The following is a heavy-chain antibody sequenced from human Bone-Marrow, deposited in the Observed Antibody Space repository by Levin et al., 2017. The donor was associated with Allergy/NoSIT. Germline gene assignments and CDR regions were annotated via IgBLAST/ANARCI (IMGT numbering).Heavy chain of an antibody. D-gene: IGHD2-2*01. J-gene: IGHJ6*03. CDR1: GYTFTGYY. Sequence: ASVKVSCKASGYTFTGYYMHWVRQAPGQGLEWMGRINPNSGGTNYAQKFQGRVTMTRDTSISTAYMELSRLRSDDTAVYYCASASDSYCSSTSCYLSRYYDYYMDVWGKGTTVTVSS. CDR2: INPNSGGT. V-gene: IGHV1-2*06. CDR3: ASASDSYCSSTSCYLSRYYDYYMDV.